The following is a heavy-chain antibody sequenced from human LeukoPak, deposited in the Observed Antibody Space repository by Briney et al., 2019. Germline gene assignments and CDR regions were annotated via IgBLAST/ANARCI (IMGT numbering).Heavy chain of an antibody. CDR3: TRDLMDYDLSTGFHHYYMDV. CDR2: IREDGSEK. V-gene: IGHV3-7*01. J-gene: IGHJ6*02. Sequence: GGSLTLSCAASGFTFSSYWMTWVRQAPGKGLEWVANIREDGSEKYYADSVRGRFTISRDNAKNTLYLQMNTLRVEDTAVYYCTRDLMDYDLSTGFHHYYMDVWGQGTTVTVSS. CDR1: GFTFSSYW. D-gene: IGHD3-9*01.